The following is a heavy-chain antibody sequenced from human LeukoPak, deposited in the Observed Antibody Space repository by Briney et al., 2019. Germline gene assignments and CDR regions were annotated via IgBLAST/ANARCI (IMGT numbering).Heavy chain of an antibody. CDR1: GYTFIGYD. CDR2: MDPNSGNT. J-gene: IGHJ4*02. Sequence: ASVKVSCKASGYTFIGYDINWVRHATGQGLEWMGWMDPNSGNTGYAQKFQDRVTMTRDTSINTAYMELTSLSSDDTAVYYCARFSSSNWYHFDFWGQGTLVTVSS. V-gene: IGHV1-8*01. D-gene: IGHD6-13*01. CDR3: ARFSSSNWYHFDF.